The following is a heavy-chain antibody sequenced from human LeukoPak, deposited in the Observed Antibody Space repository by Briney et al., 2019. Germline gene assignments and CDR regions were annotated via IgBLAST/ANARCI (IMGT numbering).Heavy chain of an antibody. J-gene: IGHJ4*02. CDR3: ARDLDCGSTSCYPPY. Sequence: SETLSLTCTVSGGSTSSYYWSWIRQPAGKGLEWIGRIYTSGSTNYNPSLKSRVTISVDKSKNQFSLKLSSVTAAGTAVYYCARDLDCGSTSCYPPYWGQGTLVTVSS. CDR2: IYTSGST. D-gene: IGHD2-2*01. V-gene: IGHV4-4*07. CDR1: GGSTSSYY.